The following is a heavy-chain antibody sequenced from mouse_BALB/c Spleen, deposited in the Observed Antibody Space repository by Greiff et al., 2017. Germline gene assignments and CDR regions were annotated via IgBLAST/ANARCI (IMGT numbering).Heavy chain of an antibody. J-gene: IGHJ4*01. CDR1: GYSITSGYY. V-gene: IGHV3-6*02. CDR2: ISYDGSN. D-gene: IGHD1-1*01. Sequence: EVKLQESGPGLVKPSQSLSLTCSVTGYSITSGYYWNWIWQFPGNKLEWMGYISYDGSNNYNPSLKNRISITRDTSKNQFFLKLNSVTTEDTATYYCARDRSYYGSSYYAMDYWGQGTSVTVSS. CDR3: ARDRSYYGSSYYAMDY.